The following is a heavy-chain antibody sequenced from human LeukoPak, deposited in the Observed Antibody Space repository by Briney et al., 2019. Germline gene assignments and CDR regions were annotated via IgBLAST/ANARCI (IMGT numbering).Heavy chain of an antibody. D-gene: IGHD5-18*01. CDR2: IYSGGST. J-gene: IGHJ2*01. Sequence: GGSLRLSCAASGFTVSSNYMSWVRQAPGKGLEWVSVIYSGGSTYYADSVKGRFTISRDNSKNTLYLQMNSLRAEDTAVYYCARCFPPQTGYRVLWGRGTLVTVSS. CDR3: ARCFPPQTGYRVL. CDR1: GFTVSSNY. V-gene: IGHV3-53*01.